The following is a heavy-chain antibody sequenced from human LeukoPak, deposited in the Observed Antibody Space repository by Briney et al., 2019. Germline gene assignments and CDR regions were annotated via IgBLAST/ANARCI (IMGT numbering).Heavy chain of an antibody. Sequence: GGSLRLSCAASGFTLITYSMNWVRQAPGKGLEWVSSVSSTSDYIYYADSVEGRFTISRDNAKNSLYLQMNSLRAEDTAVYYCARGGLRYFDWLSPYYFDYWGQGTLVTVSS. V-gene: IGHV3-21*01. CDR1: GFTLITYS. D-gene: IGHD3-9*01. CDR3: ARGGLRYFDWLSPYYFDY. J-gene: IGHJ4*02. CDR2: VSSTSDYI.